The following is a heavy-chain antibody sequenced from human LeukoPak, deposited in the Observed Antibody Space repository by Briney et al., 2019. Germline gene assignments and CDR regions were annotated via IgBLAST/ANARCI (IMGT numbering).Heavy chain of an antibody. Sequence: GGSLRLSCAASGFTFSSYWMHWVRQAPGKGLVWVSRINSDGSSTSYADSVKGRFTISRDNAKNTLYLQMNSLRAEDTAVYYCARDRYDFWSGSGFGYWGQGTLVTVSS. CDR3: ARDRYDFWSGSGFGY. CDR1: GFTFSSYW. J-gene: IGHJ4*02. CDR2: INSDGSST. V-gene: IGHV3-74*01. D-gene: IGHD3-3*01.